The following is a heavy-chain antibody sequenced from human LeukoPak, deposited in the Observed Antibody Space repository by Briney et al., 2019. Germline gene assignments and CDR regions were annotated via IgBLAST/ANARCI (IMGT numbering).Heavy chain of an antibody. CDR2: INHSGST. J-gene: IGHJ5*02. Sequence: PSETLSLTCAVYGGSFSGYYWSWIRQPPGKGLEWIGEINHSGSTNYNPSLKSRVTISVDTSKNQFSPKLSSVTAADTAVYYCARGVAVAGTSWFDPWGQGTLVTVSS. V-gene: IGHV4-34*01. D-gene: IGHD6-19*01. CDR3: ARGVAVAGTSWFDP. CDR1: GGSFSGYY.